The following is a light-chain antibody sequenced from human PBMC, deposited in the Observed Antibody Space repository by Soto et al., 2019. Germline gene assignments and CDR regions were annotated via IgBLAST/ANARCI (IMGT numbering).Light chain of an antibody. CDR3: QLYGISPH. CDR2: GAS. Sequence: SPSTLSQSPGESAPRSCRASQTVSTNSAWYQQKPGQTPRLLIYGASSRAADIPDRFSGSASGTDFTLTINRLEPEDFAVYYCQLYGISPHFGQGTRLEI. V-gene: IGKV3-20*01. CDR1: QTVSTN. J-gene: IGKJ5*01.